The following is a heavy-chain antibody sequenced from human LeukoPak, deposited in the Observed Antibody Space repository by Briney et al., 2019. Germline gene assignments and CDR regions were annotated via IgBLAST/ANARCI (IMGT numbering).Heavy chain of an antibody. J-gene: IGHJ4*02. CDR2: IYYSGNT. Sequence: SETLSLTCTVSGGSISSYYWSWIRQPPGEGLEWIGYIYYSGNTNYNPSLQSRVTIPVDTSKNQFSLKLSSVTAADTAVYYCARLRVGAAGLDYWGQGTLVTVSS. CDR3: ARLRVGAAGLDY. D-gene: IGHD6-13*01. V-gene: IGHV4-59*08. CDR1: GGSISSYY.